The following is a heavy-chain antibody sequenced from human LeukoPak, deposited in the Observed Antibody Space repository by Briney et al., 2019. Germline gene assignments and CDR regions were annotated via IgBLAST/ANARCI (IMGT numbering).Heavy chain of an antibody. CDR2: ISSSSSYI. J-gene: IGHJ5*02. Sequence: RPGGSLRLSCAASGFTFSSYSMNWVRQAPGKGLEWVSSISSSSSYIYYADSVKGRFTISRDNAKNSLYLQMNSLRAEDTAVYYCARSGCSGGSCYASCRCPRESFNWFDPWGQGTLVTVSS. CDR1: GFTFSSYS. V-gene: IGHV3-21*01. D-gene: IGHD2-15*01. CDR3: ARSGCSGGSCYASCRCPRESFNWFDP.